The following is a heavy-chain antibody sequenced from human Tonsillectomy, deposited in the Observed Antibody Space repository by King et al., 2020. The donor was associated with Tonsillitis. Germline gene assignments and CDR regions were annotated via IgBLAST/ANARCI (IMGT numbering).Heavy chain of an antibody. CDR2: ISSSSGTI. V-gene: IGHV3-48*01. Sequence: VQLVESGGGLVQPGGSLRLSCEASGFTFNNYDMHWVRQTTGKGLEWVSYISSSSGTIYYADSVKGRFTISRDNAKNSLYLQMNSLRAEDTAVYYCARDGSGYYYGMDVWGQGTTVTVSS. CDR3: ARDGSGYYYGMDV. D-gene: IGHD3-22*01. J-gene: IGHJ6*02. CDR1: GFTFNNYD.